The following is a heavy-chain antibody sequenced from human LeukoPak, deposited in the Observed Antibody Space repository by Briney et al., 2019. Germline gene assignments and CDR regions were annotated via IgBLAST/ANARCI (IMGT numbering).Heavy chain of an antibody. CDR1: GYSISSGAY. D-gene: IGHD3-10*01. J-gene: IGHJ4*02. CDR3: ARGIYYLIEY. V-gene: IGHV4-38-2*01. CDR2: IFHSGST. Sequence: PSETLSLTCAVSGYSISSGAYWGWIRYSPGKGLEWIGHIFHSGSTYHNPSLKSRVTISVDTSKNEFSLQLSSVTAADTAVYYCARGIYYLIEYWGQGTLVTVSS.